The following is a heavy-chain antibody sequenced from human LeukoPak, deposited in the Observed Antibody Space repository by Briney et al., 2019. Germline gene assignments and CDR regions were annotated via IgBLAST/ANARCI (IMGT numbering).Heavy chain of an antibody. D-gene: IGHD5/OR15-5a*01. CDR3: AGLVGLSTTASY. Sequence: GASVKVSCKASGYTFIGYYLHWVRQAPGQGLEWMGWINPTTGGTNYAQKFQDRVTMTRDTSTNTAYMELGRLTSDDTAVYYCAGLVGLSTTASYWGQGTQVIVSS. V-gene: IGHV1-2*02. CDR2: INPTTGGT. J-gene: IGHJ4*02. CDR1: GYTFIGYY.